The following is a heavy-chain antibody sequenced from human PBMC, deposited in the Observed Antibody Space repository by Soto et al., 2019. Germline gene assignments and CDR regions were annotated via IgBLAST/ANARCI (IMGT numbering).Heavy chain of an antibody. CDR1: GFPFTSYG. V-gene: IGHV3-30*03. CDR2: ISYDGSNK. Sequence: QVQLVESGGGVVQPGRSLRLSCAASGFPFTSYGTHWVREGPGKELEWLAVISYDGSNKFYADSVKGRFTISRDNSKNTLYLQMNSLRPEDTALYYCVGGQFYFDYRGQGTLVIVSS. CDR3: VGGQFYFDY. D-gene: IGHD3-10*01. J-gene: IGHJ4*02.